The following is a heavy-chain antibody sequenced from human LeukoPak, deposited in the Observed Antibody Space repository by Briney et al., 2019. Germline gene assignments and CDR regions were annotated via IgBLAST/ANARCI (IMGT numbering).Heavy chain of an antibody. D-gene: IGHD3-3*01. CDR3: ARVGKDFGYFDY. CDR1: GGSISSYY. J-gene: IGHJ4*02. CDR2: IYYSGST. V-gene: IGHV4-59*01. Sequence: SETLSLTCTVSGGSISSYYWSWIRQPPGKGLEWIGYIYYSGSTNYNPSLKSRVTISVDTSKNQFSLKLSFVTAADTAVYCCARVGKDFGYFDYWGQGTLVTVSS.